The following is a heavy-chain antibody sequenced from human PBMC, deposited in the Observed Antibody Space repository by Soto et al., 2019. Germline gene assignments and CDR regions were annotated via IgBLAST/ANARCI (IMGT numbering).Heavy chain of an antibody. CDR2: IYYTGST. D-gene: IGHD5-12*01. V-gene: IGHV4-39*01. CDR3: ASPPEGLSGYDYYFDY. CDR1: GGSISSSSYY. J-gene: IGHJ4*02. Sequence: PSETLSLTCTVSGGSISSSSYYWGWIRQPPGKGLEWIGSIYYTGSTFYNPSLKSRVTISVDTSKDQFSLKLSSVTAADTAVYYCASPPEGLSGYDYYFDYWGQGALVTVSS.